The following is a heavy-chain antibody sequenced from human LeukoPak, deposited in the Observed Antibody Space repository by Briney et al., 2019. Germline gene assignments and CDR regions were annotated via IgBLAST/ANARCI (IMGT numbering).Heavy chain of an antibody. V-gene: IGHV3-23*01. CDR3: AKDRPAVAVAGTAAVDY. J-gene: IGHJ4*02. CDR1: GFTFSSYA. Sequence: HAGGSLRLSCAASGFTFSSYAMSWVRQAPGKGLEWVSAISGSGGSTYYADSVKGRFTISRDNSKNTLYLQMDRLRAEDTAVYYCAKDRPAVAVAGTAAVDYWGQGTLVTVSS. CDR2: ISGSGGST. D-gene: IGHD6-19*01.